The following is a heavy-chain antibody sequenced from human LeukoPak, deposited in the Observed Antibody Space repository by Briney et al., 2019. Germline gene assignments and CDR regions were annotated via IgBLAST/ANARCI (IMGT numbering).Heavy chain of an antibody. CDR3: ARDGVDRAPNWFDP. D-gene: IGHD5-18*01. J-gene: IGHJ5*02. CDR1: GFTFSSYS. Sequence: GGSLRLSCAASGFTFSSYSMNWVRQAPGKGLEWVSSISSSSSYIYYADSVKGRFTISRDNAKNSLYLQMNSLRAEDTAVYYCARDGVDRAPNWFDPWGQGTLVTVSS. V-gene: IGHV3-21*01. CDR2: ISSSSSYI.